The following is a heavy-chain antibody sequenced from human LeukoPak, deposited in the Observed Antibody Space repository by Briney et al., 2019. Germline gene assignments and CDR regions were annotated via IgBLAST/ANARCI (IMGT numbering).Heavy chain of an antibody. Sequence: GGSLRLSCAASGFTFSSYAMHWVRQAPGKGLEWVAVISSDGSNKYYPDSVKGRFTISRDNSKSTLFLQMNSLRAEDTAVYYCARVGEYYDFWSGFDYWGQGTLVTVSS. CDR1: GFTFSSYA. CDR2: ISSDGSNK. V-gene: IGHV3-30*04. D-gene: IGHD3-3*01. CDR3: ARVGEYYDFWSGFDY. J-gene: IGHJ4*02.